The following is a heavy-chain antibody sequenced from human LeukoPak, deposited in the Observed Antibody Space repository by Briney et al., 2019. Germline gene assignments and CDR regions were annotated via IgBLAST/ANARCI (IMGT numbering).Heavy chain of an antibody. CDR2: ISGSGGTT. J-gene: IGHJ3*02. V-gene: IGHV3-23*01. D-gene: IGHD6-19*01. CDR1: GITFSSYA. CDR3: AKVYSSGWFDAFDI. Sequence: GGSLRLSCAASGITFSSYAMSWVRQAPGKGLEWVSAISGSGGTTYYADSVKGRFTISRDNAKNTLHLQMNSLRAEDTAVYYCAKVYSSGWFDAFDIWGQGTMVTVSS.